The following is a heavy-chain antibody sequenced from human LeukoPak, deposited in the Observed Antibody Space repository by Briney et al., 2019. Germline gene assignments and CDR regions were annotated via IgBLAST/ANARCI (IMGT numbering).Heavy chain of an antibody. CDR1: GFTFSSYG. V-gene: IGHV3-30*03. Sequence: GGSLRLSCAASGFTFSSYGMHWVRQAPGRGLEWVAVISYDGSNKYYADSVKGRFTISRDTSKNTAYLEMNTLRHDDTAVYFCARDEDYQLLYQPDYWGQGTLVIVSS. CDR3: ARDEDYQLLYQPDY. D-gene: IGHD2-2*02. CDR2: ISYDGSNK. J-gene: IGHJ4*02.